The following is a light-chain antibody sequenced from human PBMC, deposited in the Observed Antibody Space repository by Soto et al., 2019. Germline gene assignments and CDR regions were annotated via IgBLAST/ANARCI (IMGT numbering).Light chain of an antibody. CDR3: AVWDDNLNSVV. CDR2: TNN. CDR1: SSNIATNS. V-gene: IGLV1-44*01. J-gene: IGLJ2*01. Sequence: QSVLTQPPSASGTPGQKVFISCSGSSSNIATNSVNWYQQLPATAPRLLIYTNNRRPSEVPDRFSGSKSGTSASLAISGLQSEDEADYYCAVWDDNLNSVVFGGGTKVTVL.